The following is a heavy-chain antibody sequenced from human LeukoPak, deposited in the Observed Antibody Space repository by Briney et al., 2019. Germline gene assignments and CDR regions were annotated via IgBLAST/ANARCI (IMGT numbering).Heavy chain of an antibody. CDR1: GGSFSGYY. D-gene: IGHD6-13*01. J-gene: IGHJ4*02. Sequence: SETLSLTCAVYGGSFSGYYWSWIRQPPGKGLEWIGYIYYSGSTNYNPSLKSRVTISVDTSKNQFSLKLSSVTAADTAVYYCARGTYTGYSSSWYQVPQPIFDYWGQGTLVTVSS. CDR2: IYYSGST. CDR3: ARGTYTGYSSSWYQVPQPIFDY. V-gene: IGHV4-59*01.